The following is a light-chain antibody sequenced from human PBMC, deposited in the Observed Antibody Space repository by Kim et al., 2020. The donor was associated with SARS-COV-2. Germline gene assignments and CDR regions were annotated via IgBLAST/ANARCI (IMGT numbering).Light chain of an antibody. CDR3: QHYIWPLYT. CDR2: GAS. V-gene: IGKV3-15*01. Sequence: EIVMTQSPATLSVSPGERATLSCRASESVSSSLAWYQQRPGQAPRLLIYGASTRATGIPARFSGSGSGTEFTLTISNLQSEDFAVYYCQHYIWPLYTFGQGTKLEIK. J-gene: IGKJ2*01. CDR1: ESVSSS.